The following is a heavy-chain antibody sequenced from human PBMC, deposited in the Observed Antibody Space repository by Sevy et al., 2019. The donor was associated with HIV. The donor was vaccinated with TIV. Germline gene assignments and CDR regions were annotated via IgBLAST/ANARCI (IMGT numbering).Heavy chain of an antibody. D-gene: IGHD2-15*01. Sequence: SETLSLTCAVYGGSFSGYYWSWIRQPPGKGLEWIEEINHSGSTNYNPSLKSRVTISVDTSKNQFSLKLSSVTAADTAVYYCARGLPGYCSGGSCYGKRYYFDYWGQGTLVTVSS. J-gene: IGHJ4*02. V-gene: IGHV4-34*01. CDR2: INHSGST. CDR3: ARGLPGYCSGGSCYGKRYYFDY. CDR1: GGSFSGYY.